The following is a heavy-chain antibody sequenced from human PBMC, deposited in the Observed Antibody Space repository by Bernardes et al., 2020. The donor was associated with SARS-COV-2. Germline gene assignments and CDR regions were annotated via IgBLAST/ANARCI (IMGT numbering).Heavy chain of an antibody. CDR3: TRDTYFSDSSGYHLYYGSAV. CDR1: GLTFKNAW. D-gene: IGHD3-22*01. V-gene: IGHV3-15*01. J-gene: IGHJ6*02. CDR2: VKGKNDGGTT. Sequence: GSLRLSCAVSGLTFKNAWISWVRQAPGKGLEWVGRVKGKNDGGTTDYAAPVKGRFTISRDDSKNTVYLQMNSLKIEDTALYYCTRDTYFSDSSGYHLYYGSAVWGQGTTVTVSS.